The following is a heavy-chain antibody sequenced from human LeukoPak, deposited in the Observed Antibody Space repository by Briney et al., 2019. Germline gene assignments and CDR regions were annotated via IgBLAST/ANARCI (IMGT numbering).Heavy chain of an antibody. J-gene: IGHJ6*02. Sequence: PGGSLILSCAASGFTFTRFAMYWVRQAPGKGLEWVALISYDGSNKYYADSVKGRFTISRDNSKNTVYLQMNSPRAEDTAVYYCARVGGDVLSGHRTGYYYAMDVWGQGTMVTVSS. D-gene: IGHD3-3*01. CDR2: ISYDGSNK. CDR1: GFTFTRFA. CDR3: ARVGGDVLSGHRTGYYYAMDV. V-gene: IGHV3-30*04.